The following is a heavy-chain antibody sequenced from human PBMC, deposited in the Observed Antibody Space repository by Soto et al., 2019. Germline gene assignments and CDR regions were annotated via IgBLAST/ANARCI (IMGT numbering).Heavy chain of an antibody. D-gene: IGHD2-2*02. Sequence: SETLSLTCAVSGGSISSSNWWSWVRQPPGKGLEWIGEIYHSGSTNYNPSLKSRVTISVDKSKNQFSLKLSSVTAADTAVYYCARIPIQYCSSTSCYINNYYYGMDVWGQGTTVTVSS. CDR1: GGSISSSNW. V-gene: IGHV4-4*02. CDR2: IYHSGST. CDR3: ARIPIQYCSSTSCYINNYYYGMDV. J-gene: IGHJ6*02.